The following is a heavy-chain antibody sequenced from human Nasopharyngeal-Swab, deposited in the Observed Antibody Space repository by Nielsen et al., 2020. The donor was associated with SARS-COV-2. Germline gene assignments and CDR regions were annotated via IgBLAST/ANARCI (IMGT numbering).Heavy chain of an antibody. CDR3: ARDVIPAYGSGTYHDY. D-gene: IGHD3-10*01. Sequence: ASVKVSCKASGYSFAGYYMHWVRQAPGQGLEWMGRINTNSGGTDYAQKLQGRVTMTRDTSISTAYMELRSLISDDTAVYYCARDVIPAYGSGTYHDYWGQGTLVTVSS. CDR1: GYSFAGYY. CDR2: INTNSGGT. J-gene: IGHJ4*02. V-gene: IGHV1-2*06.